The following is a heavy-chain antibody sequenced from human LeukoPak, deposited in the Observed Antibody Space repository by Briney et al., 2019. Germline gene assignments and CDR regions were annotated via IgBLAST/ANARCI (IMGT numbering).Heavy chain of an antibody. CDR1: GFSFSSYG. CDR2: IRNDGSNE. Sequence: GGSLRLSCAASGFSFSSYGMHWVRQAPGKGLEWVAFIRNDGSNEYYADSVKGRFTISRDNSKNTLYLQMNSLRAEDTAVYYCAKVEWFGELLYYYYYMDVWGKGTTVTISS. CDR3: AKVEWFGELLYYYYYMDV. J-gene: IGHJ6*03. V-gene: IGHV3-30*02. D-gene: IGHD3-10*01.